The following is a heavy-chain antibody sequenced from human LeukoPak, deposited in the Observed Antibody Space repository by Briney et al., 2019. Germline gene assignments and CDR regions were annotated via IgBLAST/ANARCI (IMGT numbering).Heavy chain of an antibody. J-gene: IGHJ4*02. Sequence: SETLSLTCAVYGGSFSGYYWSWIRQPPGKGLEWIGEMNHSGSTNYNPSLKSRVTISVDTSKNQFSLKLSSVTAADTAVYYCARGATPDYWGQGTLVTVSS. CDR1: GGSFSGYY. D-gene: IGHD1-26*01. CDR3: ARGATPDY. CDR2: MNHSGST. V-gene: IGHV4-34*01.